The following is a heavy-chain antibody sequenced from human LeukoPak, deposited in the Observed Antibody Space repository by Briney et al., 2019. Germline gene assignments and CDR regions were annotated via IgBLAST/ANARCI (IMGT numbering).Heavy chain of an antibody. J-gene: IGHJ4*02. V-gene: IGHV3-23*01. CDR2: ISGSGGST. Sequence: GGSLRLSCAASGFTFSSYAMSWVRQAPGKGLEGVSAISGSGGSTYYADPVKGRFTISGDNSKNTLYLQMNSLRAEDTAVYYCAKGLTYYDFWSGSDEFDYWGQGNLVTVSS. CDR1: GFTFSSYA. D-gene: IGHD3-3*01. CDR3: AKGLTYYDFWSGSDEFDY.